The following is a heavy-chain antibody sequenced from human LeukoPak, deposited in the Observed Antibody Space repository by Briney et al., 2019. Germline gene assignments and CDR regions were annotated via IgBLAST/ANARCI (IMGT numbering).Heavy chain of an antibody. V-gene: IGHV3-30*03. CDR3: ARRYYYDRSGSYYYYGMDV. Sequence: GGSLRLSCAASGFTFSSYGMHWVRQAPGKGLEWVAVISYDGSNKYYADSVKGRFTISRDNSKNTLYLQMNSLRAEDTAVYYCARRYYYDRSGSYYYYGMDVWGQGTTVTVSS. D-gene: IGHD3-22*01. CDR2: ISYDGSNK. J-gene: IGHJ6*02. CDR1: GFTFSSYG.